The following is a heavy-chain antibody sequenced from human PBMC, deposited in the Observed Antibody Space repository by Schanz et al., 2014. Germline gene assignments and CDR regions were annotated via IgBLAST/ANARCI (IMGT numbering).Heavy chain of an antibody. CDR1: GGTFSSYT. CDR2: IIPVLNIA. V-gene: IGHV1-69*09. D-gene: IGHD5-12*01. CDR3: ARGGGPEDVFDI. J-gene: IGHJ3*02. Sequence: QVQLVQSGAEMKKPGSSVKVSCKLSGGTFSSYTISWMRQAPGQGLEWMGKIIPVLNIATYAQRFQGRVSITADTSTNTAYMELSSLTSDDTAVYYCARGGGPEDVFDIWGQGTILTVSS.